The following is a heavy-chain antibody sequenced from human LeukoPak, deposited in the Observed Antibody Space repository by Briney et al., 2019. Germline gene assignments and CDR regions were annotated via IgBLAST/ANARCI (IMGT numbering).Heavy chain of an antibody. D-gene: IGHD5-18*01. J-gene: IGHJ6*03. CDR1: GGSFSGYY. Sequence: SETLSLTCAVYGGSFSGYYWSWIRQPPGKGLEWIGEINHSGSTNYNPSLKSRVTISVDTPKNQFSLKLSSVTAADTAVYYCARGLQLWGRGFGYYYYYMDVWGKGTTVTVSS. CDR2: INHSGST. V-gene: IGHV4-34*01. CDR3: ARGLQLWGRGFGYYYYYMDV.